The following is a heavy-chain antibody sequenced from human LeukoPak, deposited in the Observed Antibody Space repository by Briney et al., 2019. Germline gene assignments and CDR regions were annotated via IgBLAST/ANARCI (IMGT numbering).Heavy chain of an antibody. CDR1: GFTFSVYY. CDR3: ARIAVAATSWFDP. V-gene: IGHV3-11*06. D-gene: IGHD6-19*01. CDR2: ISSSSSYT. Sequence: GGSLRLSCAASGFTFSVYYMSWIRQAPGKGLEWVSYISSSSSYTNYADSVKGRFTISRDNAKNSLYLQMNSLRAEDTAVYYCARIAVAATSWFDPWGQGTLVTVSS. J-gene: IGHJ5*02.